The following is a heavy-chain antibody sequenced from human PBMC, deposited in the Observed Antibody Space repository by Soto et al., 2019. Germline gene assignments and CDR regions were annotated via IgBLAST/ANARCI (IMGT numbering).Heavy chain of an antibody. V-gene: IGHV3-23*01. Sequence: GGSLRLSCAASGFTFSSYAMSWVRQAPGKGLEWVSAISGSGGSTYYADSVKGRFTISRDNSKNTLYLQTNSLRAEDTAVYYCAKHPGCSGGSCGYYYYGMDVWGQGTTVTVSS. D-gene: IGHD2-15*01. CDR3: AKHPGCSGGSCGYYYYGMDV. CDR2: ISGSGGST. CDR1: GFTFSSYA. J-gene: IGHJ6*02.